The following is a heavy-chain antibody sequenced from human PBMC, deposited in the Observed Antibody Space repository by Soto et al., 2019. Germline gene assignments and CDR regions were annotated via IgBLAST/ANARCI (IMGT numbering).Heavy chain of an antibody. J-gene: IGHJ4*02. CDR1: GGSISSGGYY. Sequence: QVQLQESGPGLVKPSQTLSLTCTVSGGSISSGGYYWSWIRQHPGKGLEWIGYIYYSGITYYNSSLKSRVTISVDTSTNQFSLKLSSVTAADTAVYYYARVGAVVATAYYFDYWGQGTLVTVSS. D-gene: IGHD2-2*01. CDR3: ARVGAVVATAYYFDY. CDR2: IYYSGIT. V-gene: IGHV4-31*03.